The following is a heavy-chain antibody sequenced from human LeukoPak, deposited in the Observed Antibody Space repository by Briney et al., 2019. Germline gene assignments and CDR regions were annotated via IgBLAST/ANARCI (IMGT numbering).Heavy chain of an antibody. D-gene: IGHD3-10*01. CDR2: IYYSGST. J-gene: IGHJ4*02. Sequence: ASETLSLTCTVSGGSISSSSFYWGWIRQPPGKGLEWIGSIYYSGSTYHNPSLKSRVTISVDTSKNQFSLKLSSVTAADTAVYYCARLSGLLWFGELANYWGQGTLVTVSS. CDR1: GGSISSSSFY. CDR3: ARLSGLLWFGELANY. V-gene: IGHV4-39*01.